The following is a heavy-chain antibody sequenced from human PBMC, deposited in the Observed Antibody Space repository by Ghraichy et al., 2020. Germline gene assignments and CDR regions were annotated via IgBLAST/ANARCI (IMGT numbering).Heavy chain of an antibody. D-gene: IGHD4-17*01. V-gene: IGHV4-39*01. Sequence: GTLSLTCTVSGDSISSSSYYWGWIRQPPGKGLEWIGSIYYSGSTYYNPSLKSRVTISVDTSKNQFSLKLSSVTAADTAVYYCASYPHYGRNYWGQGTLVTVSS. CDR2: IYYSGST. J-gene: IGHJ4*02. CDR3: ASYPHYGRNY. CDR1: GDSISSSSYY.